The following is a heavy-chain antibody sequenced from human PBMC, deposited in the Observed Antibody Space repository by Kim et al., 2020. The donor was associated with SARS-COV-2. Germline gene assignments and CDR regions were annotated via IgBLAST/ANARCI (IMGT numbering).Heavy chain of an antibody. D-gene: IGHD3-22*01. J-gene: IGHJ3*02. CDR1: GFTFDDYA. CDR2: ISWNSGTI. V-gene: IGHV3-9*01. Sequence: GGSLRLSCAASGFTFDDYAMHWVRQAPGKGLEWVSVISWNSGTIGYADSVKGRFTISRDNAKNSLYLQMNSLRAEDTALYYCAKDWGSGYLAFDIWGQGTMVTVSS. CDR3: AKDWGSGYLAFDI.